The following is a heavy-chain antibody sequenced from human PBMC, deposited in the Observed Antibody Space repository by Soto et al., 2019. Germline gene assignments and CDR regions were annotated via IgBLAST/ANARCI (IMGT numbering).Heavy chain of an antibody. D-gene: IGHD1-26*01. CDR3: VSTLELVRAHKALDY. CDR1: GGSFSSYY. J-gene: IGHJ4*02. CDR2: INHSGST. V-gene: IGHV4-34*01. Sequence: SETLSLTCAVSGGSFSSYYWSWIRQPPGKGLEWIGEINHSGSTNYTPSLKSRLSISLDTSKNQFSLKLSSVTAADTAAYYCVSTLELVRAHKALDYWGQGILVTLPS.